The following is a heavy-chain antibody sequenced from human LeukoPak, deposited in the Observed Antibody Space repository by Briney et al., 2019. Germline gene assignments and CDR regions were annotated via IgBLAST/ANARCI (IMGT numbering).Heavy chain of an antibody. CDR1: GGSINNNY. CDR3: ARLMAGIGGAPFHI. J-gene: IGHJ3*02. CDR2: IYARGST. V-gene: IGHV4-4*09. D-gene: IGHD1-26*01. Sequence: SETLSLTCTVSGGSINNNYWSWIRQPPGKALEWVGYIYARGSTNYNPSLKSRVTISVDMSKNQFSLKLSSVTAADTAAYYCARLMAGIGGAPFHIWGQGTMVTVSS.